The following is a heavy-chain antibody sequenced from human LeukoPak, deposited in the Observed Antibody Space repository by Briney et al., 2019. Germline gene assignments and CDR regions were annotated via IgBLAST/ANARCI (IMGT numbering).Heavy chain of an antibody. CDR1: GFTFSSYG. CDR2: ISYDGGNK. V-gene: IGHV3-30-3*01. J-gene: IGHJ4*02. D-gene: IGHD4-23*01. Sequence: GGSLRLSCAASGFTFSSYGMHWVRQAPGKGLEWVAVISYDGGNKYYVDSVKGRFTISRDNSKNTLYLQMSSLRAEDTAVYYCTRGTNDYGGIERKKPFDYWGQGTLVTVSS. CDR3: TRGTNDYGGIERKKPFDY.